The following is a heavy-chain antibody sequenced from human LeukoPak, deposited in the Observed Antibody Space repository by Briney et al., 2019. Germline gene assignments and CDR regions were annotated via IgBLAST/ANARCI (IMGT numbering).Heavy chain of an antibody. CDR2: ISYDGSNK. CDR3: ARDEGYDILTGYPGFDY. J-gene: IGHJ4*02. CDR1: GYTFTSYY. V-gene: IGHV3-30*04. D-gene: IGHD3-9*01. Sequence: SCKASGYTFTSYYMHWVRQAPGKGLEWVAVISYDGSNKYYADSVKGRFTISRDNSKNTLYLQMNSLRAEDTAVYYCARDEGYDILTGYPGFDYWGQGTLVTVSS.